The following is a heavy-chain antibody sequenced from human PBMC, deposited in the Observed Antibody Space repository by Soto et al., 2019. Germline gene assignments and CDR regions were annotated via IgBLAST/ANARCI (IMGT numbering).Heavy chain of an antibody. Sequence: QVQLVQSGAEVQRPGSSVKVSCKASGGSFSSYAISWVRQAPGQGLEWMGGINPIFDTPHYAQKFLGRVTITADESTATAYWELTGLTSDDTAVYFCAREGRHFDYWGQGTLVTVSS. J-gene: IGHJ4*02. CDR2: INPIFDTP. V-gene: IGHV1-69*01. CDR3: AREGRHFDY. CDR1: GGSFSSYA.